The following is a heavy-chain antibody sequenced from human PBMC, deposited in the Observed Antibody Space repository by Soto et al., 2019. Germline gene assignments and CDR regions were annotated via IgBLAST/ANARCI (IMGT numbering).Heavy chain of an antibody. V-gene: IGHV3-33*08. CDR3: ARSLTLTGADADYFDY. J-gene: IGHJ4*02. Sequence: GGSLRLSCAASGFTFSSYGMHWVRQAPGKGLEWVAVIWYDGSNKYYADSVKGRFTISRDNSKNTLYLQMNSLRAEDTAVYYCARSLTLTGADADYFDYWGQGTLVTVSS. CDR2: IWYDGSNK. D-gene: IGHD7-27*01. CDR1: GFTFSSYG.